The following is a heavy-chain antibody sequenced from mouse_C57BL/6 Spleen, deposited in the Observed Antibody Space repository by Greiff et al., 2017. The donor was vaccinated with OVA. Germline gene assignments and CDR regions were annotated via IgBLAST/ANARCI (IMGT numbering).Heavy chain of an antibody. D-gene: IGHD1-1*01. Sequence: QVQLQQPGAELVKPGASVKLSCKASGYTFTSYWMHWVKQRPGQGLEWIGMIHPNSGSTNYNEKFKSKATLTVDTSSSTAYMQLSSLTSEDSAVYYCARDRYGSSYDYFDYWGQGTTLTVSS. CDR1: GYTFTSYW. CDR2: IHPNSGST. J-gene: IGHJ2*01. CDR3: ARDRYGSSYDYFDY. V-gene: IGHV1-64*01.